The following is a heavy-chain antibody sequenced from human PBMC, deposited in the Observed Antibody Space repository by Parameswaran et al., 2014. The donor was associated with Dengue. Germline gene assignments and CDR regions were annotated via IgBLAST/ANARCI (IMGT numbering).Heavy chain of an antibody. CDR3: ARRSYSSSWYLGFDP. D-gene: IGHD6-13*01. CDR2: IYYSGST. J-gene: IGHJ5*02. V-gene: IGHV4-59*08. Sequence: PGKGLEWIGYIYYSGSTNYNPSLKSRVTISVDTSKNQFSLKLSSVTAADTAVYYCARRSYSSSWYLGFDPWGQGTLVTVSS.